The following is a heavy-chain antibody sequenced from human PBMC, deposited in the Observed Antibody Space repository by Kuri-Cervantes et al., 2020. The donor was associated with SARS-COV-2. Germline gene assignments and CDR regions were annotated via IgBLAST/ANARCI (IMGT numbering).Heavy chain of an antibody. CDR3: ARDPRSLLRFLDRFDY. CDR1: GFTFSSYA. Sequence: LSLTCAASGFTFSSYAVSWVRQAPGKGLEWVSYISSSGSTIYYADSVKGRFTISRDNAKNSLYLQMNSLRAEDTAVYYCARDPRSLLRFLDRFDYWGQGTLVTVSS. V-gene: IGHV3-48*03. J-gene: IGHJ4*02. D-gene: IGHD3-3*01. CDR2: ISSSGSTI.